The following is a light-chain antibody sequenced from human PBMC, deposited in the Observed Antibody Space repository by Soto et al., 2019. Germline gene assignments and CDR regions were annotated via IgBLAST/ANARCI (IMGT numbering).Light chain of an antibody. V-gene: IGLV2-14*01. CDR2: AVT. J-gene: IGLJ2*01. Sequence: QSVLTQPASVSGSPGQSIAISCTGTSSDVGSYNSVSWYQQFPGKAPKLILYAVTNRPSGVSNRFSGSKSGNTASLTISGLQAEDEADYLCSSYTTSATLVFGVGTQLTVL. CDR1: SSDVGSYNS. CDR3: SSYTTSATLV.